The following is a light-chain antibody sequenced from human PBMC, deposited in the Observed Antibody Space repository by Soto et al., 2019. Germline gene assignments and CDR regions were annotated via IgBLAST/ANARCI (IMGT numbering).Light chain of an antibody. CDR1: QSVSSY. V-gene: IGKV3-11*01. J-gene: IGKJ2*01. CDR2: DSS. Sequence: EIVLTQSPATLSLSPGERATLSCRASQSVSSYLAWYQQKPGQAPRLLIYDSSNRATGIPARFSGSGSGTDLTLTISGLETEDFAVYYCQQRSNWPPYTFGQGTKLEIK. CDR3: QQRSNWPPYT.